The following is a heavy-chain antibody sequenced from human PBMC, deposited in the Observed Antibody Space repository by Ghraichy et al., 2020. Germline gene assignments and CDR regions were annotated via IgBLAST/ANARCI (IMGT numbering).Heavy chain of an antibody. J-gene: IGHJ6*02. CDR3: ARVAHVFGNYVPYYYYGMDV. D-gene: IGHD4-11*01. CDR2: IKQDGSEK. Sequence: LSLTCAASGFTFSSYWMSWVRQAPGKGLEWVANIKQDGSEKYYVDSVKGRFTISRDNAKNSLYLQMNSLRAKDTAVYYCARVAHVFGNYVPYYYYGMDVWGQGTTVTVSS. V-gene: IGHV3-7*01. CDR1: GFTFSSYW.